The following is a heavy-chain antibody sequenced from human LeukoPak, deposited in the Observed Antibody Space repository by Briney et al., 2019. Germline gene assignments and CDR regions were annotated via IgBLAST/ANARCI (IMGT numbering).Heavy chain of an antibody. CDR2: INHSGST. Sequence: SETLSLTCAVSGGSFSGYYWSWIRQPPGKGLEWIGEINHSGSTNYNPSLKSRVTISVDTSKNQFSLKLSSVTAADTAVYYCARVGYCSSTSCFQGAFDIWGQGTMVTVSS. V-gene: IGHV4-34*01. D-gene: IGHD2-2*01. CDR1: GGSFSGYY. J-gene: IGHJ3*02. CDR3: ARVGYCSSTSCFQGAFDI.